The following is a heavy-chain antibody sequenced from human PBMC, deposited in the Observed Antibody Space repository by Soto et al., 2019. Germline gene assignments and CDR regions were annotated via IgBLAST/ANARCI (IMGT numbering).Heavy chain of an antibody. D-gene: IGHD6-6*01. V-gene: IGHV4-39*01. CDR2: IYYSGST. J-gene: IGHJ4*02. CDR3: ARTRRGSSSAAYDY. Sequence: PWETLSLTCTVSGGSISSSGYSWCWIRQPPGKGLEWIGSIYYSGSTYYNPSPKRRVTISVDTSKNQFSLKLSSVTAADTAVYYCARTRRGSSSAAYDYWGQGTLVTVSS. CDR1: GGSISSSGYS.